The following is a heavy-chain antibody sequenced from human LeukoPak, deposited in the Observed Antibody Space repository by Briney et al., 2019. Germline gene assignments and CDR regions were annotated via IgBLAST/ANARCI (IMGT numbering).Heavy chain of an antibody. D-gene: IGHD6-13*01. CDR3: AREGFIAARDY. Sequence: GGSLRLSCAAFGFTLSSYAMNWVRQAPGKGLEWVSFISSGSSYIYYADSVKGRFTISRDNAKNSLYLQMNSLRAEDTAVYYCAREGFIAARDYWGQGTLVTVSS. J-gene: IGHJ4*02. CDR2: ISSGSSYI. CDR1: GFTLSSYA. V-gene: IGHV3-21*01.